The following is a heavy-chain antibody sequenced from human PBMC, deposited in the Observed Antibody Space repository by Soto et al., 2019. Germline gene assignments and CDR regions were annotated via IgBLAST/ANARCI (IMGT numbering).Heavy chain of an antibody. CDR2: IWYDGSNK. J-gene: IGHJ4*02. CDR1: GFTFSTYG. V-gene: IGHV3-33*01. Sequence: QVQLVESGGGVVQPGRSLRLSCAASGFTFSTYGIHWVRQAPGKGLEWVAVIWYDGSNKYYADSVKGRFTISRDNSKNTLYRQMDSLGAEDTAVYYCARAVGPYDYWGQGTLVTVSS. CDR3: ARAVGPYDY. D-gene: IGHD1-26*01.